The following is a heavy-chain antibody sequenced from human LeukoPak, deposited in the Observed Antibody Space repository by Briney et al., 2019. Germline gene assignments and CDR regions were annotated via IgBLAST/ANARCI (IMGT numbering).Heavy chain of an antibody. J-gene: IGHJ3*02. V-gene: IGHV1-69*13. CDR3: ARESPVTTGGAFDI. CDR1: GGTFSSYA. Sequence: ASVKVSCKASGGTFSSYAISWVRQAPGQGLEWMGGIIPIFGTANYAQKFQGRVTITADESTSTAYMELSRLRSEDTAVYYWARESPVTTGGAFDIWGQGTMVTVSS. D-gene: IGHD4-11*01. CDR2: IIPIFGTA.